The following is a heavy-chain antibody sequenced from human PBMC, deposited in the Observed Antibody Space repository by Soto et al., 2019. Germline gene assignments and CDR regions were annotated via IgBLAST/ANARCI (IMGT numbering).Heavy chain of an antibody. Sequence: EVQLVESGGGLVQPGGSLRLSCAASGFTVSNNYMSWVRQAPGKGLEWVSVIYSGGSTYYRDSVRGRFVISRDRSENTVYLQMNSLRAEDSGVYYCMNRPWAWGQGTLVTVSS. D-gene: IGHD6-6*01. CDR1: GFTVSNNY. CDR2: IYSGGST. V-gene: IGHV3-66*01. CDR3: MNRPWA. J-gene: IGHJ5*02.